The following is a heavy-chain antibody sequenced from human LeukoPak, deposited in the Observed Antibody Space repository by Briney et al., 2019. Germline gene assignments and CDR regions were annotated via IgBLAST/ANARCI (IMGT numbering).Heavy chain of an antibody. V-gene: IGHV4-39*01. D-gene: IGHD3-3*01. CDR2: IYYSGST. Sequence: SETLSLTCTVSGGSISSSSYYWGWIRQPPGKGLEWMGSIYYSGSTYYNPSLKSRVTISVDTSKNQFSLKLSSVTAADTAVYYCARHSGFLEWLLDYWGQGTLVTVSS. CDR1: GGSISSSSYY. J-gene: IGHJ4*02. CDR3: ARHSGFLEWLLDY.